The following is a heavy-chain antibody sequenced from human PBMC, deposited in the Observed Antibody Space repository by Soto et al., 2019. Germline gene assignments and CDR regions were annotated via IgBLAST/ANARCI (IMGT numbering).Heavy chain of an antibody. D-gene: IGHD3-22*01. CDR2: INPLGGST. V-gene: IGHV1-46*03. CDR3: ASSTYYYDSSGSY. CDR1: GYTFTNQY. Sequence: QVQLVQSGPEVKKPGASVKVSCKASGYTFTNQYIHWVRQAPGQGLEWMGIINPLGGSTNYAEKFQGRVTMTRDTSTSTGYMELSSLRFEDTAVYYCASSTYYYDSSGSYWGQGTLVTVSS. J-gene: IGHJ4*02.